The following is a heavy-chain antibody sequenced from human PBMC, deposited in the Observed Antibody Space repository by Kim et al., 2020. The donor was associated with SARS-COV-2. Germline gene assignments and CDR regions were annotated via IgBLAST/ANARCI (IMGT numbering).Heavy chain of an antibody. CDR1: GGSFSGYY. V-gene: IGHV4-34*01. Sequence: SETLSLTCAVYGGSFSGYYWSWIRQPPGKGLEWIGEINHSGSTNYNPSLKSRVTISVDTSKNQFSLKLSSVTAADTAVYYCARGFNRLFDWLLRGGYGMDVWGQGPRSPSP. D-gene: IGHD3-9*01. CDR3: ARGFNRLFDWLLRGGYGMDV. CDR2: INHSGST. J-gene: IGHJ6*02.